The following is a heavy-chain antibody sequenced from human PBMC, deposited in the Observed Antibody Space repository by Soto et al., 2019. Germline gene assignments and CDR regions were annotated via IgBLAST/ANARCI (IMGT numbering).Heavy chain of an antibody. CDR3: ARRPHTSGLRFYP. Sequence: SETLSLTCNMSGDSYSISTYSWSWIRQPPGKALQWIGFIYQSGVTSYNPSLASRVSISLDRSNNQCSLKLKSVTAADTAVYFWARRPHTSGLRFYPWGPG. D-gene: IGHD2-2*02. V-gene: IGHV4-30-2*01. J-gene: IGHJ5*02. CDR2: IYQSGVT. CDR1: GDSYSISTYS.